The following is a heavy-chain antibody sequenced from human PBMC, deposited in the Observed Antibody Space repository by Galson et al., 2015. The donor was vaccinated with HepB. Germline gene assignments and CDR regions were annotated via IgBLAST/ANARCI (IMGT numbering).Heavy chain of an antibody. CDR2: ILNDGSKK. V-gene: IGHV3-30-3*01. J-gene: IGHJ4*02. Sequence: SLRLSCAASGFTFSSYPMHWVRQAPGKGLEWLAVILNDGSKKYYADSVKGRFTISRDNSKNTLYLQMNTLRTEDTAVYYCASRHLWGSGDYWGQGTLVTVSS. D-gene: IGHD7-27*01. CDR1: GFTFSSYP. CDR3: ASRHLWGSGDY.